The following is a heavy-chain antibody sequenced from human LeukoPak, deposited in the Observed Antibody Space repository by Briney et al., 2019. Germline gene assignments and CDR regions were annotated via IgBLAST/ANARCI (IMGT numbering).Heavy chain of an antibody. CDR3: ARGLRILWFGETPPRASYYYYMDV. CDR2: INHSGST. J-gene: IGHJ6*03. Sequence: SETLSLTCAVYGGSFSGYYWSWIRQPPGKGLEWIGEINHSGSTNYNPSLKSRVTISVDTSKNQFSLELSSVTAADTAVYYCARGLRILWFGETPPRASYYYYMDVWGKGTTVTISS. D-gene: IGHD3-10*01. CDR1: GGSFSGYY. V-gene: IGHV4-34*01.